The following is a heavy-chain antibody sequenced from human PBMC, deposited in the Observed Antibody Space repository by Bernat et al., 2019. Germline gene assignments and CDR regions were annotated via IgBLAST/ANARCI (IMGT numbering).Heavy chain of an antibody. D-gene: IGHD6-19*01. Sequence: QVHLVESGGGVVQPGGSLRLSCAASGFTFSSFGMHWVRQAPGKGLEWVALIRYDGSEKYYADSVKGQVTISRDNSKNMLYLQMNSLRAEDTAVYYCAKSVYSSDNYGMDVWGQGTTVTVSS. J-gene: IGHJ6*02. CDR2: IRYDGSEK. CDR3: AKSVYSSDNYGMDV. V-gene: IGHV3-30*02. CDR1: GFTFSSFG.